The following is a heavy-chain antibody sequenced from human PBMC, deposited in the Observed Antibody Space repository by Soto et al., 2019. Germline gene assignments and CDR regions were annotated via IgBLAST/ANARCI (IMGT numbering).Heavy chain of an antibody. Sequence: EVQVVESGGGSVQPGGSLRLSCAASGFTFSSYWMNWVRQAPGKGLEWVANIKEDESDKYYVDSVKGRFTISRDNAKNSLYLQMNSLRAEDTAVYYCARDENWGRPDYWGQGTLVTVSS. CDR1: GFTFSSYW. D-gene: IGHD7-27*01. V-gene: IGHV3-7*04. CDR3: ARDENWGRPDY. CDR2: IKEDESDK. J-gene: IGHJ4*02.